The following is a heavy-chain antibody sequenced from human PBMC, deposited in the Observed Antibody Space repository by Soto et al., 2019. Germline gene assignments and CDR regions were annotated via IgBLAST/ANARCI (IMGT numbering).Heavy chain of an antibody. J-gene: IGHJ4*02. CDR1: GFTFSSYA. CDR2: ISYDGSNK. D-gene: IGHD3-10*01. V-gene: IGHV3-30-3*01. CDR3: ARAGRLLWFGESYDY. Sequence: QVQLVESGGGVVQPGRSLRLSCAASGFTFSSYAMHWVRQAPGKGLEWVAVISYDGSNKYYADSVKGRFTISRDNSKNTRYLQMTSLRAEDTAVYYCARAGRLLWFGESYDYWGQGTLVTVSS.